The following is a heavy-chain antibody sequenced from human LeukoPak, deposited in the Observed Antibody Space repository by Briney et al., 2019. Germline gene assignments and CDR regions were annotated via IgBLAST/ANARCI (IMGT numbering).Heavy chain of an antibody. CDR3: ARLGGDFWSGWKSYYYYYGMDV. V-gene: IGHV4-59*08. CDR1: GGSTSSYY. J-gene: IGHJ6*02. D-gene: IGHD3-3*01. Sequence: SETLSLTCTVSGGSTSSYYWSWIRRPPGKGLEWIGYIYYSGSTNYNPSLKSRVTISVDTSKNQFSLKLSSVTAADTAVYYCARLGGDFWSGWKSYYYYYGMDVWGQGTTVTVSS. CDR2: IYYSGST.